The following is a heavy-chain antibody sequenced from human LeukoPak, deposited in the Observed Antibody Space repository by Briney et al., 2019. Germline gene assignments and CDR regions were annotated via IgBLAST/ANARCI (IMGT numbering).Heavy chain of an antibody. CDR2: ISSSGGTT. CDR1: GFTFSSYA. Sequence: GGSLRLSCAASGFTFSSYAMSWVRQAPGKGLEWVSGISSSGGTTYYADSVKGRFTISRDNSKNTLYLQMNSLRAEDTAVYYCAKDGQYSSSSPYYFDNWGQGTLVTVSS. V-gene: IGHV3-23*01. D-gene: IGHD6-6*01. CDR3: AKDGQYSSSSPYYFDN. J-gene: IGHJ4*02.